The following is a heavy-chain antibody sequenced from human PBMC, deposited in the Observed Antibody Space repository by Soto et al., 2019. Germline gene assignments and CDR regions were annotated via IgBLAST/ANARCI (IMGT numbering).Heavy chain of an antibody. CDR2: IYHSGST. J-gene: IGHJ6*02. CDR3: ARVPDV. Sequence: HLQLQESGSGLVKPSQTLSLTCAVSGGSISSGGYSWSWIRQPPGKGLEWIGYIYHSGSTYYNPALKSRVTISVDRSKNQFSLKLSSVTAADTAVYYCARVPDVWGQGTTVTVSS. V-gene: IGHV4-30-2*01. CDR1: GGSISSGGYS.